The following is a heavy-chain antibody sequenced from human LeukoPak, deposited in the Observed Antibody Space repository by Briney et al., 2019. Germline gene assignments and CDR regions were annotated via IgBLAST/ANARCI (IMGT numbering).Heavy chain of an antibody. V-gene: IGHV4-34*01. CDR2: INHSGST. J-gene: IGHJ3*02. Sequence: KASETLSLTCAVYGGSFSGYYWSWIRQPPGKGLEWIGEINHSGSTNYNPSLKSRVTISVDTSKNQFSLKLSSVTAADTAVYYCARLITVVTVDDAFDIWGQGTMVTVSS. D-gene: IGHD4-23*01. CDR3: ARLITVVTVDDAFDI. CDR1: GGSFSGYY.